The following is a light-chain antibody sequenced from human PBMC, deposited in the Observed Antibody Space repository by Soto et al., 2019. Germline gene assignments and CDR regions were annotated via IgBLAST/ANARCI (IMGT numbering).Light chain of an antibody. Sequence: ETLLTQSPATLSVSPGERATLSCRASQSVRENLAWYQQKPGQAPRLLIYGASTRAPGIPDRFSGSGFGTEFSLIISSLQSEDFAVYYCQQHNDWPPSTFGQGTKLEIK. V-gene: IGKV3-15*01. J-gene: IGKJ2*01. CDR1: QSVREN. CDR2: GAS. CDR3: QQHNDWPPST.